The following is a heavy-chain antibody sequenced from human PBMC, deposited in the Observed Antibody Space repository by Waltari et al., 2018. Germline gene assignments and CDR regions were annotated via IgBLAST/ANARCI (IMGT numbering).Heavy chain of an antibody. CDR1: GFTFSSYA. V-gene: IGHV3-30*01. J-gene: IGHJ4*02. CDR2: ISDDGGNK. D-gene: IGHD3-22*01. CDR3: GRGKYTYYYDSSGFDY. Sequence: QVQLVESGGGVVQPGGSLRLSCAASGFTFSSYAIHWVRQAPGKGLEWVTTISDDGGNKYYADSVKGRFTISRDNSKNTLYLQMNSLRPEDTAVYYCGRGKYTYYYDSSGFDYWGQGTLVTVSS.